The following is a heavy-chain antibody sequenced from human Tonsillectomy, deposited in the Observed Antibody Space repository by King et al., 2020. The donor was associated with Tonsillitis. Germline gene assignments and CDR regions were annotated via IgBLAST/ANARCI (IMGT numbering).Heavy chain of an antibody. D-gene: IGHD3-10*01. V-gene: IGHV3-30*04. Sequence: VQLVESGGGVVQPGRSLGLSCAASGFTFSSYAIHWVRQAPGKGLEWVAVISYDGSNKYYADSVKGRFTISRDNSKNTMYLQMNSLRAEDTAVYYCARDYKNWCHPLDWFDPWGQGTLVTVSS. CDR2: ISYDGSNK. J-gene: IGHJ5*02. CDR3: ARDYKNWCHPLDWFDP. CDR1: GFTFSSYA.